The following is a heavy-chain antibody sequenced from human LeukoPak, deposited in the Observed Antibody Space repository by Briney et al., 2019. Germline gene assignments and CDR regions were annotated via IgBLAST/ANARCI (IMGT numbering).Heavy chain of an antibody. D-gene: IGHD6-19*01. Sequence: GGSLRLSCGASGFTFSSYDLHWVRQAPGKGLEWVSYISNSGSTIYYADSVKGRFTISRDNAKNSLYLQMSSLRAEDTAVYYCARGYSSNYWGQGTLVTVSS. CDR2: ISNSGSTI. V-gene: IGHV3-48*03. CDR1: GFTFSSYD. J-gene: IGHJ4*02. CDR3: ARGYSSNY.